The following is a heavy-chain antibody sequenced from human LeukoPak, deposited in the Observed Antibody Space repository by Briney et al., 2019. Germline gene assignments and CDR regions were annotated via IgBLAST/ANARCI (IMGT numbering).Heavy chain of an antibody. CDR3: AKDRSYYDSTGYSY. CDR1: GVSISNDN. J-gene: IGHJ4*02. V-gene: IGHV3-23*01. Sequence: PSGTLSLTCAVSGVSISNDNWWSWVRQAPGKGLEWVSALTGTGDTTFYADSVKGRFTISRDNSKNTLYLQMNSLRVDDTAVYYCAKDRSYYDSTGYSYWGQGTLVTVSS. CDR2: LTGTGDTT. D-gene: IGHD3-22*01.